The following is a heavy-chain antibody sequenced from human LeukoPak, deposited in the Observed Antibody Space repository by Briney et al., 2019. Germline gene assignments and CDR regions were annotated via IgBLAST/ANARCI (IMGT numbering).Heavy chain of an antibody. CDR1: GGSISSSSAY. J-gene: IGHJ4*02. Sequence: SETLSLTCTVSGGSISSSSAYWGWIRQPPGKGLEWIGSIYYSKNTYYNPSLKSRVTISADTSKNQFSLTLGSVSATDTAAYYCVSPRGFSYGYFDYWGQGTLVTVSS. CDR2: IYYSKNT. D-gene: IGHD5-18*01. CDR3: VSPRGFSYGYFDY. V-gene: IGHV4-39*01.